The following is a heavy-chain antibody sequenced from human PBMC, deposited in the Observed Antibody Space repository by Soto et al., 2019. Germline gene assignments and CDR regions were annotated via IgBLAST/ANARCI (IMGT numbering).Heavy chain of an antibody. J-gene: IGHJ4*02. V-gene: IGHV4-59*01. D-gene: IGHD1-26*01. CDR3: ARDRVGARGYSDY. CDR2: IYYSGST. Sequence: QVQLQESGPGLVKPSETLSLTCTVSGGSISSYYWSWIRQPPGKGLEWIGYIYYSGSTNYNPSLKRRVTRSVDTAKNQFSLKLSSVTAADTAAYYCARDRVGARGYSDYWGQGTLVTVSS. CDR1: GGSISSYY.